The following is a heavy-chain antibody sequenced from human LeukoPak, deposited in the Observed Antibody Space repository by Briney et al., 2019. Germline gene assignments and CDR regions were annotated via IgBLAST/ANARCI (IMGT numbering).Heavy chain of an antibody. Sequence: PGGSLRLSCAASGFTFSSYSMNWVRQAPGKGLEWVSSISSSSSYIYYADSVKGRFTISRDNAKNSLYLQMNSLRAEDTAVCYCARDQWGSSGGRGSAFDIWGQGTMVTVSS. CDR2: ISSSSSYI. CDR1: GFTFSSYS. D-gene: IGHD2-15*01. V-gene: IGHV3-21*01. J-gene: IGHJ3*02. CDR3: ARDQWGSSGGRGSAFDI.